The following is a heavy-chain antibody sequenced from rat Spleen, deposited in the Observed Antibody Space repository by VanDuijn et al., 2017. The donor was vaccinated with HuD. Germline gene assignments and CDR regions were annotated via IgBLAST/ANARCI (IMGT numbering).Heavy chain of an antibody. V-gene: IGHV5-29*01. CDR2: ISYDGSTT. CDR1: GFTFRNYG. Sequence: EVHLVESGGGLVQPGRSLKLSCAASGFTFRNYGMAWVRQAPTKGLDWVAIISYDGSTTYYRDSVKGRFTISRDNAKSTLYLQMDSLRSEDTATYYCARQWDYWGQGVMVTVSS. CDR3: ARQWDY. J-gene: IGHJ2*01.